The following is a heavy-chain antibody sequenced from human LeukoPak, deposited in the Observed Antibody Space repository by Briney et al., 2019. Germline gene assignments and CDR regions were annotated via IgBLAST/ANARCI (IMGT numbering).Heavy chain of an antibody. V-gene: IGHV3-21*01. J-gene: IGHJ5*02. CDR2: ISSSSCYI. D-gene: IGHD3-3*01. CDR1: GFTFSSYS. CDR3: ARRGGQSITIFGVVIENNWFDP. Sequence: PGGSLRLSCAASGFTFSSYSMNWVRQAPGKGLEWVSSISSSSCYIYYADSVKGRFTISRDNAKNSLYLQMNSLRAEDTAVYYCARRGGQSITIFGVVIENNWFDPWGQGTLVTVSS.